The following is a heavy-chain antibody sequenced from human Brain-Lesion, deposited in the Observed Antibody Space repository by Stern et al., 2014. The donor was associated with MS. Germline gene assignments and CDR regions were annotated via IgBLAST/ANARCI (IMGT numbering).Heavy chain of an antibody. CDR1: GFSFGDYA. CDR2: IRSKVYGGAA. V-gene: IGHV3-49*03. Sequence: EDQLVESGGGLIEPGRSLRLSCTASGFSFGDYAINWIRPAPGKGLEWVGFIRSKVYGGAAEYAASLKGRFTISRDDSKSIAYLQVNGLKTEDTAVYYCTRDRLDYGYSYFDYWGQGTLVTVSS. CDR3: TRDRLDYGYSYFDY. J-gene: IGHJ4*02. D-gene: IGHD4-17*01.